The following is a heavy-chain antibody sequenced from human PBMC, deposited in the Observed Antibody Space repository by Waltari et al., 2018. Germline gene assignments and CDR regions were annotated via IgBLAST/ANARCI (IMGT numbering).Heavy chain of an antibody. D-gene: IGHD3-22*01. J-gene: IGHJ4*02. Sequence: QWGAGLLKPSETLSLTCAVYGGSFSGYYWSWIRQPPGKGLEWIGEINHSGSTNYNPSLKSRVTISVDTSKNQFSLKLSSVTAADTAVYYCARPYYYDSSGYYYYWGQGTLVTVSS. V-gene: IGHV4-34*01. CDR2: INHSGST. CDR3: ARPYYYDSSGYYYY. CDR1: GGSFSGYY.